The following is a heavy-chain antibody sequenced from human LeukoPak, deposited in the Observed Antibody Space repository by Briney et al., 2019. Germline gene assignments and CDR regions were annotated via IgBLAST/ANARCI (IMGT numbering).Heavy chain of an antibody. CDR2: IIPTFGTP. Sequence: SVKVSCKASGGTFSSYAISWVRQAPGQGLEWMGGIIPTFGTPNYAQKFQGRVTITTDESTSTAYMELSSLRSGDTAVYYCARGEHQLAKGVYYYYYMDVWGKGTTVTVS. V-gene: IGHV1-69*05. CDR3: ARGEHQLAKGVYYYYYMDV. J-gene: IGHJ6*03. D-gene: IGHD6-13*01. CDR1: GGTFSSYA.